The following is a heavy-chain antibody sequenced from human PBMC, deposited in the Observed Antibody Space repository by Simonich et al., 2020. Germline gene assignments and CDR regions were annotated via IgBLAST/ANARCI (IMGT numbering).Heavy chain of an antibody. CDR2: IYYRVST. CDR3: ARHAGFAFDI. J-gene: IGHJ3*02. Sequence: QLQLQESGPGLVKPSETLSLTCTVSGGSISSSSYYWGWIRQPPGKGLEWIGSIYYRVSTYYHPSLKSRVTIAVDTSKNQFSLKLSSVTAADTAVYCCARHAGFAFDIWGQGTMVTVSS. CDR1: GGSISSSSYY. D-gene: IGHD6-13*01. V-gene: IGHV4-39*01.